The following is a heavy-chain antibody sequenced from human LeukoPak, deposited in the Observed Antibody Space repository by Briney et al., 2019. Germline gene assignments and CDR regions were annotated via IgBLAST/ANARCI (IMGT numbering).Heavy chain of an antibody. J-gene: IGHJ4*02. CDR2: ISSSSSYI. CDR1: GFTFSSYS. V-gene: IGHV3-21*01. Sequence: PGGSLGLSCAASGFTFSSYSMTWVRLAPGKGLEWVSSISSSSSYIYYSDSVKGRFTISRDNAKNSLYLQMNSLRADDTAVYYCARVTTGTGEYYFDYWGQGTLVTVSS. CDR3: ARVTTGTGEYYFDY. D-gene: IGHD1-1*01.